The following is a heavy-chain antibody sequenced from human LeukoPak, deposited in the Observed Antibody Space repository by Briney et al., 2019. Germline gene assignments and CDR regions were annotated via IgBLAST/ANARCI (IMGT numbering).Heavy chain of an antibody. CDR3: ARVWFGESFDY. CDR2: IYSGGST. CDR1: GFTVSSNY. Sequence: GASLRLSCAASGFTVSSNYMSWVRQAPGKGLEWFSVIYSGGSTYYADSVKGRFTISRDNSKNTVYLQMNSRTAEDTAVYYCARVWFGESFDYWGQGTLVTVSS. V-gene: IGHV3-53*01. D-gene: IGHD3-10*01. J-gene: IGHJ4*02.